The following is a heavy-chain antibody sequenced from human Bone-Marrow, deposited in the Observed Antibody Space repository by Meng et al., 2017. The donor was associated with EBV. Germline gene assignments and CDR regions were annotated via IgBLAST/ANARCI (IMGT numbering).Heavy chain of an antibody. CDR1: WFPFNVNY. CDR3: AREKSTYIAAVDC. Sequence: VQLGGSGGGFIRRGGSLRLSCAVSWFPFNVNYMSWVRKGPGKGLEWVSVIDRGGNTYYADSVKGRFTISRDNAKNSLYLQINSLRAEDTAVYYCAREKSTYIAAVDCWGQGTLVTVSS. V-gene: IGHV3-53*01. J-gene: IGHJ4*02. CDR2: IDRGGNT. D-gene: IGHD6-25*01.